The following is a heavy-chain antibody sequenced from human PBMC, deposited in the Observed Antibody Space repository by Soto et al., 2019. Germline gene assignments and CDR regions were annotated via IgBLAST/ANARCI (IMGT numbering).Heavy chain of an antibody. J-gene: IGHJ4*02. D-gene: IGHD3-3*01. CDR3: ARQGPLEWFQFDY. CDR1: GGSISSSSYY. CDR2: IYYSGST. V-gene: IGHV4-39*01. Sequence: SETLSLTCTVSGGSISSSSYYWGWIRQPPGKGLEWIGSIYYSGSTYYNPSLKSRVTISVDTSKNQFSLKLSSVTAADTAVYYCARQGPLEWFQFDYWGQGTLVTVSS.